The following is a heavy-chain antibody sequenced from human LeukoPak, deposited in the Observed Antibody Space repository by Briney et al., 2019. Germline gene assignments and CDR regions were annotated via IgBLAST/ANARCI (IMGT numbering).Heavy chain of an antibody. Sequence: PGGSLRLSCAASGFTFSSYAMSWVRQAPGKGLEWVSSISGSGGSTYYADSVKGRFTISRDNAKNSLYLQMNSLRAEDTAVYYCARDIGNSGYTSWGQGTLVTVSS. CDR3: ARDIGNSGYTS. V-gene: IGHV3-23*01. CDR2: ISGSGGST. CDR1: GFTFSSYA. D-gene: IGHD5-12*01. J-gene: IGHJ5*02.